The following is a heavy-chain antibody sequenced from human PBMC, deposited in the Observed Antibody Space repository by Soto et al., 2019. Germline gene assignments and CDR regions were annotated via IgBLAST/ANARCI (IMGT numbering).Heavy chain of an antibody. CDR1: GSTFSTYA. CDR2: ILYDGSDK. Sequence: GGSLRLSCAASGSTFSTYAMHWVRQAPGKGLEWVAVILYDGSDKYYADSVQGRFTISRDNSKNTLYLQMNSLRAEDTAVYYCAAELGNSGYDGHDYWGPGTLVTVSS. J-gene: IGHJ4*02. V-gene: IGHV3-30-3*01. CDR3: AAELGNSGYDGHDY. D-gene: IGHD5-12*01.